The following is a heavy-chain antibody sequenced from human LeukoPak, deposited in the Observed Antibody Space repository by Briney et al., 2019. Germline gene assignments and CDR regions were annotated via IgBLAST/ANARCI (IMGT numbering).Heavy chain of an antibody. CDR3: AKARAVVVVAATNC. Sequence: PGGSLRLSCAASGFTFSNYAMSWVRQAPGKGVEWVSAISGGGNSTYYADSVKGRFTISRDNSKNTLFLQMNSLRAEDTAVYYCAKARAVVVVAATNCWGQGTLVTVSS. D-gene: IGHD2-15*01. V-gene: IGHV3-23*01. J-gene: IGHJ4*02. CDR2: ISGGGNST. CDR1: GFTFSNYA.